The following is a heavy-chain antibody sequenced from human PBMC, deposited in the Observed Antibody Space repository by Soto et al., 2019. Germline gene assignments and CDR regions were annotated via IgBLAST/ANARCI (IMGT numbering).Heavy chain of an antibody. CDR2: IGGSDTFT. J-gene: IGHJ4*02. D-gene: IGHD3-10*01. CDR1: GFTFKNYN. CDR3: VRDGSLLGMTR. Sequence: EVQLVESGGGLVKPGESLRLSCVASGFTFKNYNMNWVRQAQGKGLEWVSSIGGSDTFTYYADSVKGRFTISRDNAKSSMFLQMNRLRVEDTAVYFCVRDGSLLGMTRWGQGTLVTVSS. V-gene: IGHV3-21*02.